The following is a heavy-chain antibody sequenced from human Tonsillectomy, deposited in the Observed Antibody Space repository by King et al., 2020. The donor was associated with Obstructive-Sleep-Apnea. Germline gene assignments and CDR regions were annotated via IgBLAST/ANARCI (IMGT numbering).Heavy chain of an antibody. J-gene: IGHJ3*02. V-gene: IGHV4-39*07. Sequence: PLQESGPGLVKPSETLSLTCTVSGGSISSSSYYWGWIRQPPGKGLEWIGSIYYSGSTYYNPSLKSRVTISVDTSKNQFSLKLSSVTAADTAVYYCARDPMATTHAFDIWGQGTMVTVSS. CDR3: ARDPMATTHAFDI. CDR1: GGSISSSSYY. D-gene: IGHD5-24*01. CDR2: IYYSGST.